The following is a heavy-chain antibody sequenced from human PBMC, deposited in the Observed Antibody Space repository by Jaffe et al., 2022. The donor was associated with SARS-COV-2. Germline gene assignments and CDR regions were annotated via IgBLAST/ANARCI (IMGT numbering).Heavy chain of an antibody. J-gene: IGHJ6*02. Sequence: QVQLVESGGGVVQPGRSLRLSCAASGFTFSSYAMHWVRQAPGKGLEWVAVISYDGSNKYYADSVKGRFTISRDNSKNTLYLQMNSLRAEDTAVYYCARDLSRHDYGDYAYYGMDVWGQGTTVTVSS. CDR2: ISYDGSNK. CDR3: ARDLSRHDYGDYAYYGMDV. D-gene: IGHD4-17*01. V-gene: IGHV3-30-3*01. CDR1: GFTFSSYA.